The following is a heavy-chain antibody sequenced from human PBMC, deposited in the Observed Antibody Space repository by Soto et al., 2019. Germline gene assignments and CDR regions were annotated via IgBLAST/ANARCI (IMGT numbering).Heavy chain of an antibody. V-gene: IGHV4-30-2*01. J-gene: IGHJ3*02. D-gene: IGHD6-19*01. Sequence: SETLSLTCAVSGGSISSGGYSWSWIRQPPGKGLEWIGYIYHSGSTFYNPSLKSRVTISVDRSKNQFSLKLSSVTAADTAVYYCARGLGTSGWYLGAFDIWGQGTMVTVSS. CDR2: IYHSGST. CDR3: ARGLGTSGWYLGAFDI. CDR1: GGSISSGGYS.